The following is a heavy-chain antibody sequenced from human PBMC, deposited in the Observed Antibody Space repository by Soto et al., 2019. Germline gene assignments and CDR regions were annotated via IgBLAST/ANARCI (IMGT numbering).Heavy chain of an antibody. V-gene: IGHV4-34*01. Sequence: QVHLQQWGAGLLKPSETLSLTCAVYGGSFSGYDWSWVRQPPGKGLEWIGDGNHSGNTNYNPCLKSRVTRSIAASKNQFSLKLSSVTAADTAVYYCARGVPGYWGQGTLVPVSS. CDR3: ARGVPGY. CDR2: GNHSGNT. J-gene: IGHJ4*02. CDR1: GGSFSGYD.